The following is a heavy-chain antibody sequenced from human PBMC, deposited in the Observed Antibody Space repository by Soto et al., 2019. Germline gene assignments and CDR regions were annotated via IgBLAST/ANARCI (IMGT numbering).Heavy chain of an antibody. CDR2: INHSGST. J-gene: IGHJ3*02. Sequence: XETLSLTCSVYGWSFSGYYWSWIRQPPGKGLDWIGEINHSGSTNYNPSLKSRVTISVDTSKNQFSLKLSSVAAADTAVYYCARVPGDAFDIWGQGTMVTVSS. CDR1: GWSFSGYY. CDR3: ARVPGDAFDI. V-gene: IGHV4-34*01.